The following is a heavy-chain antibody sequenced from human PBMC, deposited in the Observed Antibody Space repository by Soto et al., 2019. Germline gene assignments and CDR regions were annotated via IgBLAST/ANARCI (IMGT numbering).Heavy chain of an antibody. CDR1: GFTFSNAW. CDR3: TTDPTPGLKTDY. CDR2: IKSKTDGGTT. D-gene: IGHD2-15*01. J-gene: IGHJ4*02. V-gene: IGHV3-15*01. Sequence: EVQLVESGGGLVKPGGSLRLSCAASGFTFSNAWMSWVRQAPGKGLEWVGRIKSKTDGGTTDYAAPVKGRFTISRDDSKNTLYLQMNSLKPEDTAVYYCTTDPTPGLKTDYWGQGTLVTVSS.